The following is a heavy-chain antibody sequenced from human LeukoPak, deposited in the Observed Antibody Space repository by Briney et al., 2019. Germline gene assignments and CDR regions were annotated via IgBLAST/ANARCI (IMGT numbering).Heavy chain of an antibody. CDR1: GFTFSGYT. V-gene: IGHV3-21*01. Sequence: PGGSLRLSCAASGFTFSGYTMNWVRQAPGKGLEWVSSISSSSGYIYYADSVKGRFTISRDNAKNSLYLQMNSLRVEDTAVYYCARGRTGDFDYWGQGTLVSVSS. CDR3: ARGRTGDFDY. J-gene: IGHJ4*02. CDR2: ISSSSGYI.